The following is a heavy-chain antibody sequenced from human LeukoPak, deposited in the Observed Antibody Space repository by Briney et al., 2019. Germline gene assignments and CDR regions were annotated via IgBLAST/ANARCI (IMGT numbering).Heavy chain of an antibody. CDR3: AKGLHYNILTGYRRDYYFDY. D-gene: IGHD3-9*01. Sequence: GGSLRLSCAASGFTFRSYGMHWVRQAPGKGLEWVAFIRYDGSNKYYADSVKGRFTISRDNSKNTLYLQMNSLRAEDTAVYYCAKGLHYNILTGYRRDYYFDYWGQGTLVTVSP. V-gene: IGHV3-30*02. J-gene: IGHJ4*02. CDR1: GFTFRSYG. CDR2: IRYDGSNK.